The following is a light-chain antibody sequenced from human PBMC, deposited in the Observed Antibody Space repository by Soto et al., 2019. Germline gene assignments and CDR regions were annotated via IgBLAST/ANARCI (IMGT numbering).Light chain of an antibody. Sequence: LTQPASVSGSPGQSITISCTGTSSDVGSYNLVSWYQQYPGKAPKLMIYEVTQRPSGVSNRFSGSKSGNTASLTISGLQAEDEADYYCCSYARGSTYVFGTGTKVTVL. CDR1: SSDVGSYNL. V-gene: IGLV2-23*02. CDR2: EVT. J-gene: IGLJ1*01. CDR3: CSYARGSTYV.